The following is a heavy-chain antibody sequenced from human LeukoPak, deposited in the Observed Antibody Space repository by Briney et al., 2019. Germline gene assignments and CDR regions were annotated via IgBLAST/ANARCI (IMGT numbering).Heavy chain of an antibody. CDR1: GYTFTSYG. Sequence: ASVKVSCKASGYTFTSYGISWVRQAPGQGLEWMGWINPNSGGTNYAQKFQGRVTMTRDTSISTAYMELSRLRSDDTAVYYCARGVGATRFDYWGQGTLVTVTS. J-gene: IGHJ4*02. CDR2: INPNSGGT. D-gene: IGHD1-26*01. V-gene: IGHV1-2*02. CDR3: ARGVGATRFDY.